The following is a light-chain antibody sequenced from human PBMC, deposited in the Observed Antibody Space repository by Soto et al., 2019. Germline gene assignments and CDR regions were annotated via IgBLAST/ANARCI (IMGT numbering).Light chain of an antibody. J-gene: IGLJ3*02. Sequence: QSALTQPASVSGSPGQSITISCSGTTSDVGGYNLVSWYQHHPGKAPKLVIYESTKRPSGVSDRFSGSKSGNTASLTLSGLQAEAEADYFCCSFAGSTTFRGVFGGGTKLTVL. V-gene: IGLV2-23*02. CDR2: EST. CDR3: CSFAGSTTFRGV. CDR1: TSDVGGYNL.